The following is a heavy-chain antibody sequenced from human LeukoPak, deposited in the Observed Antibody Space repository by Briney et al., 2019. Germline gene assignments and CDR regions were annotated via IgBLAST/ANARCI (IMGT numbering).Heavy chain of an antibody. CDR3: AKGSVSVVVPAVIPYY. V-gene: IGHV3-23*01. D-gene: IGHD2-2*01. CDR2: ISGSGGST. CDR1: GFTFKNYA. Sequence: GGSLRLSCAASGFTFKNYAMSWVRQAPGKGLEGVSGISGSGGSTYYAASVKGPFTISRDNSKNTLYLQMNSLRAEDTAVYYCAKGSVSVVVPAVIPYYWGQGTLVTVSS. J-gene: IGHJ4*02.